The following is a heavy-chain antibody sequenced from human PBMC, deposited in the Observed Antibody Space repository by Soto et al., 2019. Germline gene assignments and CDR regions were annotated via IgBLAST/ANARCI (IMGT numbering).Heavy chain of an antibody. D-gene: IGHD3-10*01. J-gene: IGHJ4*02. Sequence: QITLKESGPTLVRPTQTLTLTCTFSGFSLTTSGVGVGWIRQPPGKALEWLAAIYWDDDKRYSSSLKSRLTITKDTSKIHVVLTMTNMDPVDTTTYYCAHHPYYGLGSYSFDYWGQGTLVTVSS. V-gene: IGHV2-5*02. CDR2: IYWDDDK. CDR3: AHHPYYGLGSYSFDY. CDR1: GFSLTTSGVG.